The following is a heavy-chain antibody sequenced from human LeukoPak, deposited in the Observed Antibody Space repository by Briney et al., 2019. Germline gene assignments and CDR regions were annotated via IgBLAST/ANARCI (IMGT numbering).Heavy chain of an antibody. V-gene: IGHV4-31*03. Sequence: PSETQSLTCTVSGGSISSGGYYWSWIRQHPGKGLEWIGYIYYSGSTYYNPSLKSRVTISVDTSKNQFSLKLSSVTAADTAVYYCARGGDYYDSSGPSGYFDLWGRGTLVTVSS. CDR2: IYYSGST. CDR1: GGSISSGGYY. CDR3: ARGGDYYDSSGPSGYFDL. D-gene: IGHD3-22*01. J-gene: IGHJ2*01.